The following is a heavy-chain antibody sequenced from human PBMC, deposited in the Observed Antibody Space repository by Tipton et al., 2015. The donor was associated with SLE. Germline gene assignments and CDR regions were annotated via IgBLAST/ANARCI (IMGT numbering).Heavy chain of an antibody. Sequence: SLRLSCAASGFTFSSYEMNWVRQAPGKGLEWVSYISSSGSTIYYADSVKGRFTISRDNAKNSLYLQMNSLRAEDTAVYYCARTSHIWFRELYDWFDPWGQGTLVTVSS. J-gene: IGHJ5*02. D-gene: IGHD3-10*01. CDR3: ARTSHIWFRELYDWFDP. V-gene: IGHV3-48*03. CDR2: ISSSGSTI. CDR1: GFTFSSYE.